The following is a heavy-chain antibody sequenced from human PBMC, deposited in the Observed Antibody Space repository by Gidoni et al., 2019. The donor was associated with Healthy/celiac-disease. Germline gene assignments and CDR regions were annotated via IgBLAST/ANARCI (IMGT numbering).Heavy chain of an antibody. D-gene: IGHD2-15*01. J-gene: IGHJ5*02. CDR2: INPSGGST. Sequence: QVQLVQSGAEVKKPGASVKVSCKASGYNFTSYYMPWVRQAPGQGLEWMGIINPSGGSTSYAQKFQGRVTMTRDTSTSTVYMELSSLRSEDTAVYYCARQYCSGGSCYGWFDPWGQGTLVTVSS. V-gene: IGHV1-46*01. CDR3: ARQYCSGGSCYGWFDP. CDR1: GYNFTSYY.